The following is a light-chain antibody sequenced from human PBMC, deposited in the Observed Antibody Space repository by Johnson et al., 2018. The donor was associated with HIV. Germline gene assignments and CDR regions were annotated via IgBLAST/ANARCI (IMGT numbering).Light chain of an antibody. CDR3: GTWDSSLSAYV. J-gene: IGLJ1*01. V-gene: IGLV1-51*01. Sequence: QSVLTQPPSVSAAPGEKVTISCSGSSSNIGNNYVSWYQQLPGTAPKLLIYDNNKRPSGISDRFSGSRSGPSATLGITGLQTGDEADYYCGTWDSSLSAYVFVTGTKVTVL. CDR2: DNN. CDR1: SSNIGNNY.